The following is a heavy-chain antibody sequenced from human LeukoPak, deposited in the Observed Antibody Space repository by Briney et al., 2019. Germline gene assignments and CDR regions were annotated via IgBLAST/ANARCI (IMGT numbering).Heavy chain of an antibody. J-gene: IGHJ4*02. CDR1: GYTFTGYY. D-gene: IGHD5-18*01. Sequence: GASVKVSCKASGYTFTGYYMHWVRQAPGQGLEWMGWINPNSGGTNYAQKFQGRVTMTRDTSISTAYMELSRLRSDDTAVYYCARDAQQLWFPRGGVFDYWGQGTLVTVSS. V-gene: IGHV1-2*02. CDR2: INPNSGGT. CDR3: ARDAQQLWFPRGGVFDY.